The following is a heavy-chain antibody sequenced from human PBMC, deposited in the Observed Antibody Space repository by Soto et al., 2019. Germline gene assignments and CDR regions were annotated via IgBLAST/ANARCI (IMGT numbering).Heavy chain of an antibody. D-gene: IGHD2-21*02. CDR3: ARDLWGYCGTDCYPLDV. Sequence: PSEPLSLTSTVSGGSISGYYWRWIRQPPGKGLEWIGYMYNTGSTVYNPSFKSRVTISVDTSKNQFSLKLNSVTAADTAVYYCARDLWGYCGTDCYPLDVWGQGTTVTVS. V-gene: IGHV4-59*01. J-gene: IGHJ6*02. CDR1: GGSISGYY. CDR2: MYNTGST.